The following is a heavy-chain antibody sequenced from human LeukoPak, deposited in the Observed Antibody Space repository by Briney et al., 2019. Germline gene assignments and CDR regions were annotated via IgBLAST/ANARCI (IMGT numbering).Heavy chain of an antibody. J-gene: IGHJ3*02. CDR1: GFTFSSYW. D-gene: IGHD3-10*01. CDR3: ARVRVGKVGPEGLLWFGENDNDAFDI. CDR2: IKQDGSEK. Sequence: GGSLRLSCAASGFTFSSYWMSWVRQAPGKGLEWVANIKQDGSEKYYVDSVKGRFIISRDNAKNSLYLQMNSLRAEDTAVYYCARVRVGKVGPEGLLWFGENDNDAFDIWGQGTMVTVSS. V-gene: IGHV3-7*01.